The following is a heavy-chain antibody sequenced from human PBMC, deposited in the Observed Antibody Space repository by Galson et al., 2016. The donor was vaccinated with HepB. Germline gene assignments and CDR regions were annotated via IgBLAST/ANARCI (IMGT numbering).Heavy chain of an antibody. V-gene: IGHV3-48*02. J-gene: IGHJ4*02. D-gene: IGHD3-16*02. CDR1: GFTFSSYS. CDR3: ARDGVLITFGGVVVNFDY. Sequence: SLRLSCAASGFTFSSYSMNWVRQAPGKGLEWISYIGSSSSTIYYADSVKGRFTISRDNAKNSLYLQMNSLRDEDTAVYYCARDGVLITFGGVVVNFDYWGQGTLVTVSS. CDR2: IGSSSSTI.